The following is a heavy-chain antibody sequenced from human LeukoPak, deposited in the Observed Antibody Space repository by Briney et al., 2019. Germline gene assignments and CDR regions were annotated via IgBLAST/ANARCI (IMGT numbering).Heavy chain of an antibody. CDR3: AREDSVVGASSAFDY. J-gene: IGHJ4*02. CDR2: INNRGNYI. Sequence: PGGSLRLSCAASGFTFSTYTMNWVRQAPGKGLEGVSSINNRGNYIYYADSVKGRFTISRDNAKNPLYLEMNSLRAEDTAVYYCAREDSVVGASSAFDYWGRGILDSVSS. D-gene: IGHD1-26*01. V-gene: IGHV3-21*01. CDR1: GFTFSTYT.